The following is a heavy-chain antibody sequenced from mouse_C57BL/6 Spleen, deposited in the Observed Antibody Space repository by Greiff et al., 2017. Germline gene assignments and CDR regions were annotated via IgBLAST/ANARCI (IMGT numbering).Heavy chain of an antibody. V-gene: IGHV1-55*01. CDR2: IYPGSGST. CDR1: GYTFTSYW. D-gene: IGHD1-1*01. CDR3: ARTTTVGPYFDY. Sequence: VQLQQSGAELVKPGASVKMSCKASGYTFTSYWITWVKQRPGQGLEWIGDIYPGSGSTNYNEKFKSKATLTVDTSSSTAYMQLSSLTSEDSAVYYCARTTTVGPYFDYWGQGTTLTVSS. J-gene: IGHJ2*01.